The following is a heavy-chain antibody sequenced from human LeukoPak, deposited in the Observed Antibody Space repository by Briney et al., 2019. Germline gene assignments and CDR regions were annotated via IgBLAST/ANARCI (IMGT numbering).Heavy chain of an antibody. D-gene: IGHD3-22*01. CDR1: GYTFTSYD. V-gene: IGHV1-8*03. J-gene: IGHJ4*02. CDR2: MNPNSGNT. Sequence: ASVKVSCKASGYTFTSYDINRVRQATGQGLEWMGWMNPNSGNTGYAQKFQGRVTITRNTSISTAYMELSSLRSEDTAVYYCAKGATPARSSYYYDSSGYYPFDYWGQGTLVTVPS. CDR3: AKGATPARSSYYYDSSGYYPFDY.